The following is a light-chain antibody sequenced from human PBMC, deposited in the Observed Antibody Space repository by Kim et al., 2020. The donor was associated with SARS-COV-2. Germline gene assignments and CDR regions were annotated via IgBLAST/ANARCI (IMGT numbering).Light chain of an antibody. CDR3: QQYGSSLF. J-gene: IGKJ3*01. V-gene: IGKV3-20*01. CDR1: QSVSSSY. Sequence: LSPGERATLSCRASQSVSSSYLAWYQQKPGQAPRLLIYGASSRATGIPDRFSGSGSGTDFTLTISRLEPEDFAVYYCQQYGSSLFFGPGTKVDIK. CDR2: GAS.